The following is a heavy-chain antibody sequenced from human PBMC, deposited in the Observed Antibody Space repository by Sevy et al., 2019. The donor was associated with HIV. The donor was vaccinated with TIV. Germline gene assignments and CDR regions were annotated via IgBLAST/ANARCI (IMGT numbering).Heavy chain of an antibody. D-gene: IGHD3-22*01. CDR3: ATTKDYYENSGDPFDY. V-gene: IGHV1-24*01. J-gene: IGHJ4*02. CDR2: FDPEDDET. CDR1: GYTLTELS. Sequence: ASVKVSCKDSGYTLTELSMHWVRQVPGKGLEWMGSFDPEDDETIYAQKFQGRVTMTEDTSTDTAYMELCSLRSEDTAVYYCATTKDYYENSGDPFDYWGQGTLVTVSS.